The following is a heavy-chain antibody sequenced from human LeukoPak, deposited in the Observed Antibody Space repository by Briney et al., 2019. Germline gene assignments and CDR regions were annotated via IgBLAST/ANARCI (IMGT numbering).Heavy chain of an antibody. Sequence: ASVKVSCKASGGTFSSYAISWVRQAPGQGLEWMGGIIPIFGTANYAQKFQGRVTITADESTSTAYMELSSLRSEDTAVYYCASSLVNDAFDIWGQGTMVTVSS. D-gene: IGHD3-9*01. CDR2: IIPIFGTA. V-gene: IGHV1-69*13. J-gene: IGHJ3*02. CDR3: ASSLVNDAFDI. CDR1: GGTFSSYA.